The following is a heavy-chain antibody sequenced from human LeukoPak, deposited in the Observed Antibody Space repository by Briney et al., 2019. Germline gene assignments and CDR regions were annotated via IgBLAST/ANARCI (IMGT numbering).Heavy chain of an antibody. D-gene: IGHD6-19*01. V-gene: IGHV3-33*01. CDR1: GFTFSSYG. J-gene: IGHJ4*02. Sequence: GGSLRLSRAASGFTFSSYGMHWVRQAPGKGLEWVAVIWYDGSNKYYADSAKGRFTISRDNSKNTLYLQMNSLRAEDTAVYYCARDGGWYFTEKYYFDYWGQGTLVTVSS. CDR2: IWYDGSNK. CDR3: ARDGGWYFTEKYYFDY.